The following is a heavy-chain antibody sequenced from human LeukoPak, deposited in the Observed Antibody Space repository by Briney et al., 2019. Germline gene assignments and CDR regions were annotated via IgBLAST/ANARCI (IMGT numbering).Heavy chain of an antibody. J-gene: IGHJ4*02. D-gene: IGHD3-16*01. CDR1: GFTVSYYT. Sequence: GGSLRLSCAVSGFTVSYYTMNWVRQSPGKGLEWVSYISSSSSAIYYADSVKGRFTISRDNAKNSLYLQMNSLRAEDTAVYYCARGRQGPRGGPSFDYWGQGTLVTVSS. CDR3: ARGRQGPRGGPSFDY. V-gene: IGHV3-48*04. CDR2: ISSSSSAI.